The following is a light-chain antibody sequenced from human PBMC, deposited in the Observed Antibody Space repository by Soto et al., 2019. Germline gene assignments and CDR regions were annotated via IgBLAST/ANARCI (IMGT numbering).Light chain of an antibody. CDR1: QSISSW. Sequence: DIQMTQSPSTLSAYVGDRVTITCRASQSISSWLAWYQQKPGKAPKLLIYDASSLESGVPSRFSGSGSGTEFTLTISSLQPDDFVTYYCQQYNSYPLTFGGGTKVEIK. J-gene: IGKJ4*01. V-gene: IGKV1-5*01. CDR2: DAS. CDR3: QQYNSYPLT.